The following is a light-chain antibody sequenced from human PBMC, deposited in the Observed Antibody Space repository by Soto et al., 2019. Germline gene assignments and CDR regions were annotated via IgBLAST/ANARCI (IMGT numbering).Light chain of an antibody. V-gene: IGKV3-11*01. CDR1: QYINTR. Sequence: EILLSQSPATLSSFPGDRVTVCRSASQYINTRLAWYQHRPGLAPRLLIYQTSIRAAGIPARFSASVSGTDFTLTISDVQPEDFALYHCHQRQSWPPTIAEGTKVDIK. CDR2: QTS. CDR3: HQRQSWPPT. J-gene: IGKJ4*01.